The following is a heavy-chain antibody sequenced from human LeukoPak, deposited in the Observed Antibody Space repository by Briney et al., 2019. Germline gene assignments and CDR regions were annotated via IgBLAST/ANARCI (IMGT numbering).Heavy chain of an antibody. D-gene: IGHD6-13*01. CDR3: AREPHSSSWCMYYFDY. V-gene: IGHV4-39*01. CDR1: GGSISGSSYY. J-gene: IGHJ4*02. Sequence: PSETLSLTCTVSGGSISGSSYYWGWIRQPPGKGLEWIGSIYYSGSTYYNPSLKSRVTISVDTSKNQFSLKLSSVTAADTAVYYCAREPHSSSWCMYYFDYWGQGTLVTVSS. CDR2: IYYSGST.